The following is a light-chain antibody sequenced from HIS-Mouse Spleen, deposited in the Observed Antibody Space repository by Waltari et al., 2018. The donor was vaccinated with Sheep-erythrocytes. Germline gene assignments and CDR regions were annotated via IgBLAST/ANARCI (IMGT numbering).Light chain of an antibody. J-gene: IGKJ3*01. Sequence: DRQMTQSPSSLSASVGGRVTIACRASQGISNYLAWYQQKPGKVPKLLIYAASTLQSGVPSRFSGSGSGTDFTLTISSLQPEDVATYYCQKYNSALFTFGPGTKVDIK. V-gene: IGKV1-27*01. CDR3: QKYNSALFT. CDR2: AAS. CDR1: QGISNY.